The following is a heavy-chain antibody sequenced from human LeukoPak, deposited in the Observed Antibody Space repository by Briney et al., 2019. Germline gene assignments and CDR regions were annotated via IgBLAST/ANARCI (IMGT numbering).Heavy chain of an antibody. J-gene: IGHJ4*02. CDR2: ISSSGSTI. Sequence: GGSLRLSCAASGFTFSSYEMNWVRQAPGKWLEWVSYISSSGSTIYYADSVKGRFTISRDNAKNSLYLQMNSLRAEDTAVYYCATGYYDSSGYYYESVDYWGQGTLVTVSS. V-gene: IGHV3-48*03. D-gene: IGHD3-22*01. CDR3: ATGYYDSSGYYYESVDY. CDR1: GFTFSSYE.